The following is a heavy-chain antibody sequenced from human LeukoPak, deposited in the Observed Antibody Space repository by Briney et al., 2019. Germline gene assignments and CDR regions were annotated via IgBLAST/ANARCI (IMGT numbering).Heavy chain of an antibody. Sequence: PSETLSLTCTVSGGSISSGSYYWSWIRQPAGKGLEWIGRIYTSGSTNYNPSLKSRVTISVDTSKNQFSLKLSSVTAADTAVYYSARLRMRRTGAFDIWGQGTMVTVSS. CDR1: GGSISSGSYY. CDR2: IYTSGST. V-gene: IGHV4-61*02. D-gene: IGHD1-14*01. J-gene: IGHJ3*02. CDR3: ARLRMRRTGAFDI.